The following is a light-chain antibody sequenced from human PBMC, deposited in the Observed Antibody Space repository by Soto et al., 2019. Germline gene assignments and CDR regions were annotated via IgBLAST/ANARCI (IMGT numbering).Light chain of an antibody. J-gene: IGLJ2*01. CDR1: SSNIGIYT. Sequence: QSALTQPPSASGTPGQRVTISCSGSSSNIGIYTVNWYQHLPGTAPKLLIYSNNLRPSGVPDRFSGSKSGTSASLAISGLQSEDEADYYCATWDDSLNGVFGGGTKLTVL. CDR2: SNN. CDR3: ATWDDSLNGV. V-gene: IGLV1-44*01.